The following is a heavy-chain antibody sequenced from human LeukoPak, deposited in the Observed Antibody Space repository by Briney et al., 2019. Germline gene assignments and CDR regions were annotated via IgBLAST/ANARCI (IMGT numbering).Heavy chain of an antibody. CDR1: GYSISSGYY. V-gene: IGHV4-38-2*02. D-gene: IGHD6-19*01. Sequence: PSETLSLTCTVSGYSISSGYYWGWVRQPPGKGLEWIGSIYHSGSTYYNPSLKSRVTISVDTSKNQFSLKLSSVTAADTAVYYCARGIAVAGTAVAFDIWGQGTMVTVSS. CDR2: IYHSGST. J-gene: IGHJ3*02. CDR3: ARGIAVAGTAVAFDI.